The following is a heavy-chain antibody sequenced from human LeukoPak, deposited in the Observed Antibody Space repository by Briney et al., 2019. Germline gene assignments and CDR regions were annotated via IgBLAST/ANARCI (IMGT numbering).Heavy chain of an antibody. Sequence: SETLSLTCAVYGGSFSGYYWSWIRQPPGKGLEWIGEINHSGSTNYNPSLKSRVTISVDTSKNQFSLKLSSVTAADTAVYYCARHPSSYYDFWSGYSPPKTGFDYWGQGTLVTVSS. V-gene: IGHV4-34*01. D-gene: IGHD3-3*01. CDR3: ARHPSSYYDFWSGYSPPKTGFDY. J-gene: IGHJ4*02. CDR2: INHSGST. CDR1: GGSFSGYY.